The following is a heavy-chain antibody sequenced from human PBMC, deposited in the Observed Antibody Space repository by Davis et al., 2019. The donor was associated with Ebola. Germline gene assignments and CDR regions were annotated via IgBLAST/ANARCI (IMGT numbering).Heavy chain of an antibody. CDR3: ARITVGPEMKYYDFWSGQLHDAFDI. Sequence: GESLKISSAASEFTFNKYAMHWVRQAPGKGLEWVAIISFDGSTEYYADSVKGRFTISRDNSKDTLYLQMNSLRAEDTAVYYCARITVGPEMKYYDFWSGQLHDAFDIWGQGTMVTVSS. J-gene: IGHJ3*02. CDR1: EFTFNKYA. V-gene: IGHV3-30-3*01. CDR2: ISFDGSTE. D-gene: IGHD3-3*01.